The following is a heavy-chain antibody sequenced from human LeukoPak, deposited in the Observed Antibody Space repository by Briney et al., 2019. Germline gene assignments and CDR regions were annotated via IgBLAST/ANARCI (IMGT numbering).Heavy chain of an antibody. CDR3: ARYCSSTSCYHPDAFDI. CDR1: GGTFSSHA. CDR2: IIPIFGTA. J-gene: IGHJ3*02. Sequence: SVKVSCKASGGTFSSHAISWVRQAPGQGLEWMGGIIPIFGTANYAQKFQGRVTITADESTSTAYMELSSLRSEDTAVYYCARYCSSTSCYHPDAFDIWGQGTMVTVSS. D-gene: IGHD2-2*01. V-gene: IGHV1-69*13.